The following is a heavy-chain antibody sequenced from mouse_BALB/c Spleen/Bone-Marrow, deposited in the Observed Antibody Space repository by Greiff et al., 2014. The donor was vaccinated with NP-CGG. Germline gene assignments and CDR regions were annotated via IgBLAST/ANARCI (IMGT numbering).Heavy chain of an antibody. CDR1: GYTFTDYN. CDR3: AGAGCYTLFAY. V-gene: IGHV1-18*01. Sequence: VQLKQSGPELVKPGASVKIPCKASGYTFTDYNLDWVRQSHGKSLEWVGSINPKNGGTIYSQKFKGKATLTVDKSSNTAYMELRSLTSEDTAVYYCAGAGCYTLFAYWGQGTLVTVSA. D-gene: IGHD1-1*02. J-gene: IGHJ3*01. CDR2: INPKNGGT.